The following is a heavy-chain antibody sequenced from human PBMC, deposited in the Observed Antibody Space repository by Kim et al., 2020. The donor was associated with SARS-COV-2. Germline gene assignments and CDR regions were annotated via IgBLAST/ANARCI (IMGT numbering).Heavy chain of an antibody. CDR3: GRVTSRLEYGSGSRRWAGDYYYGVDV. J-gene: IGHJ6*02. CDR2: ISIYNGDR. D-gene: IGHD3-10*01. Sequence: ASVKVSCKASGYTFPSYGITWVRQAPGQGLEWMGWISIYNGDRKYEQNFQGRVTMTTDTSTSTAYMELRSLRSDDTAVYYCGRVTSRLEYGSGSRRWAGDYYYGVDVWGQGTTVTVSS. CDR1: GYTFPSYG. V-gene: IGHV1-18*01.